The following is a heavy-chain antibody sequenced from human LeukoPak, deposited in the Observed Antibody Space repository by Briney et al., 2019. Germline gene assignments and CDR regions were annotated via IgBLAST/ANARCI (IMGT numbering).Heavy chain of an antibody. J-gene: IGHJ6*02. CDR2: IYTSGST. CDR1: GGSISIYY. D-gene: IGHD3-22*01. V-gene: IGHV4-4*07. Sequence: SETLSLTCTVSGGSISIYYWSWIRQPAGKGLEWIGRIYTSGSTNYNPSLKSRVTMSVDTSKNQFSLKLSSVTAADTAVYYCARHPDSSGRYGMDVWGQGTTVTVSS. CDR3: ARHPDSSGRYGMDV.